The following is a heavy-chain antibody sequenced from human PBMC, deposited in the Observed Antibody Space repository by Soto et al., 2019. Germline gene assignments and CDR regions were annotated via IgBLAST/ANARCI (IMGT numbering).Heavy chain of an antibody. Sequence: LRLSCAASGFTFSSNGMHWVRQAPGKGLGWVAVIWYDGNKKYYGDSVRGRFTISRDNSKNTLYLEMNSLRAEDTAVYYCVVDTSGLLDYWGQGTQVTVSS. V-gene: IGHV3-33*03. CDR1: GFTFSSNG. D-gene: IGHD3-22*01. J-gene: IGHJ4*02. CDR2: IWYDGNKK. CDR3: VVDTSGLLDY.